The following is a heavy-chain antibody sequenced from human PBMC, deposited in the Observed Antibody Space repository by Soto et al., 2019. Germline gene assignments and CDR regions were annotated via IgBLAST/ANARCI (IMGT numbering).Heavy chain of an antibody. CDR3: ARTSMQSRGYSYGHGGMDV. V-gene: IGHV5-10-1*01. Sequence: EVQLVQSGAEGKKPGESLRISCKGSGYSFTSYWISWVRQMPGKGLEWMGRIDPSDSYTNYSPSFQGHVNISADKSISTAYLQWSSLKASDTAMYYCARTSMQSRGYSYGHGGMDVWGQGTTVTVSS. D-gene: IGHD5-18*01. J-gene: IGHJ6*02. CDR2: IDPSDSYT. CDR1: GYSFTSYW.